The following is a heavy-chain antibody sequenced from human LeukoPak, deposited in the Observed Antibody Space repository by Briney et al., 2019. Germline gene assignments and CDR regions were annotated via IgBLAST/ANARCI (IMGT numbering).Heavy chain of an antibody. J-gene: IGHJ2*01. CDR1: GFTFSSYA. Sequence: GGSLRLSCAASGFTFSSYAMHWVRQAPGKGLEYVSAISSNGGSTYYANSVKGRFTISRDNSKNTLYLQMGSLRAEDMAVYYCGSGGGLNGWYFDLWGRGTLVTVSS. CDR3: GSGGGLNGWYFDL. D-gene: IGHD3-16*01. CDR2: ISSNGGST. V-gene: IGHV3-64*01.